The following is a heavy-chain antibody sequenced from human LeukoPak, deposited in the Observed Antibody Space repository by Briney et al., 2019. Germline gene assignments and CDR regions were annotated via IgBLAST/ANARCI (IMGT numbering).Heavy chain of an antibody. D-gene: IGHD6-25*01. Sequence: PGGSLRLSCAASGFTFSSYSMTWVRQAPGKGLEWISYISRSGITKYHADSVEGRFTISRDNDKKSLYLQMDSLRDNDTAVYYCARDAAATALGMDVWGPGTTVIVSS. CDR2: ISRSGITK. CDR3: ARDAAATALGMDV. V-gene: IGHV3-48*02. CDR1: GFTFSSYS. J-gene: IGHJ6*02.